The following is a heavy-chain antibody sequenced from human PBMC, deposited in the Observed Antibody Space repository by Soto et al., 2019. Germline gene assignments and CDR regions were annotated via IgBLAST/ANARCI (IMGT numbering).Heavy chain of an antibody. J-gene: IGHJ2*01. CDR2: IYYSGST. Sequence: QVQLQESGPGLVKPSETLSLTCTVSGGSISGYYWSWIRQPPGKGLEWIAYIYYSGSTNYNPSLKSRVTISLDTSKNHFSLKLTSVTAADTAMYYCARQTSRGSYFDLWGRGTLVTVSS. CDR3: ARQTSRGSYFDL. D-gene: IGHD3-10*01. CDR1: GGSISGYY. V-gene: IGHV4-59*01.